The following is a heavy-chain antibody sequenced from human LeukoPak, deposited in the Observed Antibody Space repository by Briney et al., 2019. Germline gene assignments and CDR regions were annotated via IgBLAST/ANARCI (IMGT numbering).Heavy chain of an antibody. CDR1: GLTFSSYG. CDR3: AKDQGSYGTFGDY. V-gene: IGHV3-33*06. Sequence: PGRSLRLSCAASGLTFSSYGMHWVRQAPGKGLEWVAVIWYDGSNKYYADSVKGRFTISRDNSKNTLYLQMNSLRAEDTAVYYCAKDQGSYGTFGDYWGQGTLVTVSS. J-gene: IGHJ4*02. CDR2: IWYDGSNK. D-gene: IGHD3-16*01.